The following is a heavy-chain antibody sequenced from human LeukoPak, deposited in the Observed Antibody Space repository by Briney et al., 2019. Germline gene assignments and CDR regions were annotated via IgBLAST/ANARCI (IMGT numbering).Heavy chain of an antibody. Sequence: GGSLRLSCAASGFTFSSYWMSWVRQAPGKGLEWVSAISASSGSTYYADSVKGRFTISRDNSKNTLYLQMNSLRAEDTAVYYCAKSPGYSYGYEVYFDYWGQGTLVTVSS. D-gene: IGHD5-18*01. CDR3: AKSPGYSYGYEVYFDY. CDR2: ISASSGST. V-gene: IGHV3-23*01. CDR1: GFTFSSYW. J-gene: IGHJ4*02.